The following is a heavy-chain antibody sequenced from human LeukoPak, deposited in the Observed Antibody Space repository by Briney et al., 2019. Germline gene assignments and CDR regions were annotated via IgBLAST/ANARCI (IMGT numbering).Heavy chain of an antibody. V-gene: IGHV3-48*04. CDR3: ARDAYSSSREGLDV. J-gene: IGHJ6*04. D-gene: IGHD6-13*01. Sequence: GGSLRLSCAASGFTFSSYGMNWVRQAPGKGLEWVSYISSSGSTIYYADSVKGRFTISRDNAKNSLYLQMNSLRAEDTAVYYCARDAYSSSREGLDVWGKGTTVTISS. CDR2: ISSSGSTI. CDR1: GFTFSSYG.